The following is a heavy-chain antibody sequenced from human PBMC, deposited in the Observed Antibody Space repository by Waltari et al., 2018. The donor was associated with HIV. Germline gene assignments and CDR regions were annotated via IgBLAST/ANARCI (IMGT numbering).Heavy chain of an antibody. V-gene: IGHV4-31*03. CDR3: ARASRGRDYSAPGGYYFATWFDP. CDR1: GCSINTGGSF. D-gene: IGHD3-22*01. J-gene: IGHJ5*02. Sequence: QVQLQESGPGVVKPSQTLSLSCSVSGCSINTGGSFWSWIRQIPGKGLGWIGYIYHRGSTYHNPSLKSRLTISVDTSKGQFSLKLNSITAADTAVYYCARASRGRDYSAPGGYYFATWFDPWGQGTLVTVSS. CDR2: IYHRGST.